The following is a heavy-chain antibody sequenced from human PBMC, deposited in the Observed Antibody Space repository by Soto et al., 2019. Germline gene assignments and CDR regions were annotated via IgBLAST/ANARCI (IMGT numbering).Heavy chain of an antibody. J-gene: IGHJ6*02. CDR3: ARDRCSYGPAPYYYYYGMDV. CDR1: GDSVSSISAA. V-gene: IGHV6-1*01. CDR2: TYYRSKWYN. D-gene: IGHD5-18*01. Sequence: SQTLSLTCAISGDSVSSISAAWNWIRQSPSRGLEWLGRTYYRSKWYNDYEVSVQSRITINPDTSKNQFSLQLKSVTPEDTAVYYCARDRCSYGPAPYYYYYGMDVWGQGTTVTVSS.